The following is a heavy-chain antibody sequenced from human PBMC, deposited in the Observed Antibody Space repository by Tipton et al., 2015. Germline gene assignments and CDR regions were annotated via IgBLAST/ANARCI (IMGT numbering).Heavy chain of an antibody. CDR3: TREPDGVDY. Sequence: SLRLSCRASGFTFYNYWMGWVRQAPGKGLEWVANINLDASEKNYVDSVKGRFTLSRDNAKNSVYLQMNSLRVEDTAVYYCTREPDGVDYWGQGILVTVSS. J-gene: IGHJ4*02. CDR2: INLDASEK. V-gene: IGHV3-7*05. CDR1: GFTFYNYW.